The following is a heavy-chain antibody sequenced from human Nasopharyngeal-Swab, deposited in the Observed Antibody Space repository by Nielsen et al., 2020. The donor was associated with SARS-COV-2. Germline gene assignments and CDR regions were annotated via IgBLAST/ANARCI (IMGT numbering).Heavy chain of an antibody. CDR3: AKDYDIGY. CDR2: IGGNGART. Sequence: GESLKISCVASGFIFGNYAMAWVRQAPGKGLEWVSAIGGNGARTHYADSVRGRFIISRDNSKSTLDLQMNSLRAEDTAVYYCAKDYDIGYWGQGTLVTVSP. J-gene: IGHJ4*02. D-gene: IGHD3-9*01. CDR1: GFIFGNYA. V-gene: IGHV3-23*01.